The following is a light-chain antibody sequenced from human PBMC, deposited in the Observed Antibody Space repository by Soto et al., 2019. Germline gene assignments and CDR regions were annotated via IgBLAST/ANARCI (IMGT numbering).Light chain of an antibody. CDR3: QESPRT. J-gene: IGKJ1*01. CDR1: RSVSSY. CDR2: DAS. Sequence: EIVLTQSPATLSLSPGERATLSCRASRSVSSYLAWYQQKPGQALRLLIYDASNRAAGIPARFSGSGSGTDFTLTISSLEPEDFAVYYCQESPRTFGQGTKVEIK. V-gene: IGKV3-11*01.